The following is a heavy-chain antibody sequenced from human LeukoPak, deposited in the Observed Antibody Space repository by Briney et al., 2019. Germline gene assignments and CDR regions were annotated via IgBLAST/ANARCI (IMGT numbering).Heavy chain of an antibody. Sequence: SETLSLTCTVSGGSISSGNYYWSWTRQHPGKGLEWIGYIYYSGSTNYNPSLKSRVTISVDTSKNQFTLKLSSVTAADTAVYYCARVRSGSYFPWGQGTLVTVSS. J-gene: IGHJ5*02. CDR2: IYYSGST. D-gene: IGHD1-26*01. CDR3: ARVRSGSYFP. V-gene: IGHV4-61*01. CDR1: GGSISSGNYY.